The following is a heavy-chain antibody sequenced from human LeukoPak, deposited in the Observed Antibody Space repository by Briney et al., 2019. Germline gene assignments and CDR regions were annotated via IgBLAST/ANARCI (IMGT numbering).Heavy chain of an antibody. CDR1: GGSFSGYY. CDR2: INHSGST. D-gene: IGHD6-13*01. J-gene: IGHJ6*03. V-gene: IGHV4-34*01. CDR3: ARKGGSWYDYYYYMDV. Sequence: SETLSLTCAVYGGSFSGYYWSWIRQPPGKGLEWIGEINHSGSTNYNPSLKSRVTISVDTSKNQFSLKLNSVTAADTAVYYCARKGGSWYDYYYYMDVWGKGTTVTVSS.